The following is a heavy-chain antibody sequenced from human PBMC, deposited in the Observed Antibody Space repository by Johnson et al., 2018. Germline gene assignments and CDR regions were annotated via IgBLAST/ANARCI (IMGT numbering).Heavy chain of an antibody. Sequence: QVQLVQSGGDVVQPGRSLRLSCAASGFNFSPYGMYWVRQAPGKGLEWVAVISYDGSNKYYADSVKGRFTISRDNSKNTLYLQMNSLRAEGTAVYYCAKDLAAAGTGYYYYGMDVWGQGTTVTVSS. D-gene: IGHD6-13*01. CDR3: AKDLAAAGTGYYYYGMDV. CDR2: ISYDGSNK. J-gene: IGHJ6*02. V-gene: IGHV3-30*18. CDR1: GFNFSPYG.